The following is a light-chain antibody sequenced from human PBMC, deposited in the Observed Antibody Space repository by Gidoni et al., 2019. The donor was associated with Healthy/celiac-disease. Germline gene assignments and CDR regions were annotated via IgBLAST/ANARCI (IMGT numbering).Light chain of an antibody. V-gene: IGKV3-11*01. Sequence: DIVFTQSPATLSFSPGVRATLSCSASQSVSSYLAWYQQKPGQAPMLLIYDASNRATGIPARFSGSGSGTDFTLTISSLEPEDVAVYYCQQRSNWLLTFGGGTKVEIK. CDR3: QQRSNWLLT. CDR1: QSVSSY. J-gene: IGKJ4*01. CDR2: DAS.